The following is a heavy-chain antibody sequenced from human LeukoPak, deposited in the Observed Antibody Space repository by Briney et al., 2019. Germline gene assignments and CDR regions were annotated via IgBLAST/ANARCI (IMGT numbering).Heavy chain of an antibody. CDR1: GGSISSSSYY. Sequence: SETLSLTCTVSGGSISSSSYYWGWIRQPPGKGLEWIGSIYYSGSTNYNPSLKSRVTISVDTSKNQFSLKLSSVTAADTAVYYCARGHFYVWGSYRYTGPFDYWGQGTLVTVSS. V-gene: IGHV4-39*07. D-gene: IGHD3-16*02. CDR2: IYYSGST. CDR3: ARGHFYVWGSYRYTGPFDY. J-gene: IGHJ4*02.